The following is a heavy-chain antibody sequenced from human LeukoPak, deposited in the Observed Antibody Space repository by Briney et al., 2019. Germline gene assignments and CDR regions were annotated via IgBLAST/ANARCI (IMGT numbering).Heavy chain of an antibody. CDR3: ARARGYYYYMDV. V-gene: IGHV4-38-2*01. D-gene: IGHD3-10*01. J-gene: IGHJ6*03. CDR1: GYSISSCYY. Sequence: PSETLSLTCVVSGYSISSCYYWAWIRQPPGKGLELIGSIYHSGSTNYNPSLKSRVTISVDTSKNHFSLNLNSVTAADTAVYYCARARGYYYYMDVWGKGTTVTVSS. CDR2: IYHSGST.